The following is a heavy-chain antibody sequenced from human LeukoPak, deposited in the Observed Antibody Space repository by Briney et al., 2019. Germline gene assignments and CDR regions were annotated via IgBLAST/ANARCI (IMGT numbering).Heavy chain of an antibody. D-gene: IGHD6-13*01. CDR1: GFSFSNYG. J-gene: IGHJ4*02. CDR2: IWSDGSNK. V-gene: IGHV3-33*01. CDR3: ASAAGPFDH. Sequence: GGSLRLSCVASGFSFSNYGMHWVRQAPGKGLEWVAVIWSDGSNKYYADSVKGRFTISRDNSKNTLYLQMNTLRADDTAVYFCASAAGPFDHWGQGTLVTVSS.